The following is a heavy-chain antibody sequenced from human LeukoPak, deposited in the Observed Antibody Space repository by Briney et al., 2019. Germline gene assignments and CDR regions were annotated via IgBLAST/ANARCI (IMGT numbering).Heavy chain of an antibody. V-gene: IGHV3-7*01. CDR2: IKQDGGER. CDR3: AKSLVVVNDPPDY. CDR1: GFTFSTCW. Sequence: GGSLRLSCAASGFTFSTCWMTWVRQAPGKGLEWVANIKQDGGERYYVDSVKGRFTISRDNAKSSLYLQMNSLRAEDTAVYYCAKSLVVVNDPPDYWGQGTLVTVSS. D-gene: IGHD2-21*01. J-gene: IGHJ4*02.